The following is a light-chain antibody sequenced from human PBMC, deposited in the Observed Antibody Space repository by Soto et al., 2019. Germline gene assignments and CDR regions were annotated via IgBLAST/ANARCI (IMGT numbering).Light chain of an antibody. V-gene: IGLV2-8*01. J-gene: IGLJ2*01. Sequence: QSALTQPPSASGSPGQSVTISCTGTSSDVGLYNYVSWYQQYPGKAPKLMFYEVSKRPSGVPDRFSASKSGNTASLTVSGLQAADEADYYCSSYAGSNNFVVFGGGTKVTVL. CDR1: SSDVGLYNY. CDR2: EVS. CDR3: SSYAGSNNFVV.